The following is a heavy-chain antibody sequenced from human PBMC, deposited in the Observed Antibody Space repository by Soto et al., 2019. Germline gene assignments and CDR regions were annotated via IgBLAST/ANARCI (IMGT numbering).Heavy chain of an antibody. CDR2: IYSGGST. CDR1: GFTVSSNY. D-gene: IGHD3-9*01. V-gene: IGHV3-53*01. J-gene: IGHJ3*02. CDR3: ARDRPYYDILTGYYKGDAFDI. Sequence: EVQLVESGGGLIQPGGSLRLSCAASGFTVSSNYMSWVRQAPGKGLEWVSVIYSGGSTYYADSVKGRFTISRDNSKNTLYLQMNSLRAEDTAVYYCARDRPYYDILTGYYKGDAFDIWGQGTMVTVSS.